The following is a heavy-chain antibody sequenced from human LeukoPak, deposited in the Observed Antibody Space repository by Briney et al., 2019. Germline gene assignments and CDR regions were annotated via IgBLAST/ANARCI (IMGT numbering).Heavy chain of an antibody. CDR1: GFTFSSYA. J-gene: IGHJ6*02. V-gene: IGHV3-23*01. CDR2: ISGSGGST. Sequence: GGSLRLSCAASGFTFSSYAMSWVRQAPGKGLEWVSAISGSGGSTYYADSVKGQFTISRDNSKNTLYLQMNSLRAEDTAVYYCAWEGSSWPYGMDVWGQGTTVTVSS. CDR3: AWEGSSWPYGMDV. D-gene: IGHD6-13*01.